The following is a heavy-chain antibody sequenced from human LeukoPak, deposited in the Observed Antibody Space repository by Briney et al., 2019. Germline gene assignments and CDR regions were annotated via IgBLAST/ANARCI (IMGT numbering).Heavy chain of an antibody. CDR3: ARGDPQVDF. CDR1: GFLFSTYE. Sequence: GESLTLFCAPSGFLFSTYEMNWVRQALGMGLEWVSYIGPSDSPKFYEDSVKGRFTISRDDAQNTLYLDMSRLTAEDTGVYYCARGDPQVDFWGHGTLVTVSS. CDR2: IGPSDSPK. J-gene: IGHJ5*01. V-gene: IGHV3-48*03.